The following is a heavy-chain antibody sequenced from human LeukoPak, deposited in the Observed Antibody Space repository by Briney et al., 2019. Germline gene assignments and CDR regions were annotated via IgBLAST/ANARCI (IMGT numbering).Heavy chain of an antibody. CDR2: IYYSGST. D-gene: IGHD5/OR15-5a*01. Sequence: PSETLSLTCTVSGGSISTYYWSWIRQPPGKGLEWIGYIYYSGSTNYNPFLKSRVTISVDTSKNQFSLKLTSVTAADTAVYYCAGVYGAIDYWGQGILVTVSS. V-gene: IGHV4-59*08. CDR1: GGSISTYY. J-gene: IGHJ4*02. CDR3: AGVYGAIDY.